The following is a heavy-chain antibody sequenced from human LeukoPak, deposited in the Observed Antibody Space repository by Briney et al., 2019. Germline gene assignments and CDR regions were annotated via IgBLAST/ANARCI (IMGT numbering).Heavy chain of an antibody. CDR1: DGSITNYD. Sequence: SETLSLTCTVSDGSITNYDWSWVRQPPGKGLEFIGHVHYSGTTNYNPSLRSRVTISIDTSKKHFFLKLKSVTAADTAVYYCARNHYDSSGLYYFDYWGQGTLVTVSS. D-gene: IGHD3-22*01. V-gene: IGHV4-59*01. CDR3: ARNHYDSSGLYYFDY. J-gene: IGHJ4*02. CDR2: VHYSGTT.